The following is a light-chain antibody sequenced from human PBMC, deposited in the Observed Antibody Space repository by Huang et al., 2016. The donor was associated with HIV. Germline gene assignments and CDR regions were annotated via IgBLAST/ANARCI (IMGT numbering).Light chain of an antibody. Sequence: AIRMTQSPSSLSASTGARVTITCRASQNIGTSLAWYQQRPGSAPTLLIYDASTRQSGVPARFSGSGSRTVFTLNIGCLQVEDAAIYYCQHSDGLSPLTFGGGTKVDLK. CDR2: DAS. CDR1: QNIGTS. V-gene: IGKV1-8*01. J-gene: IGKJ4*01. CDR3: QHSDGLSPLT.